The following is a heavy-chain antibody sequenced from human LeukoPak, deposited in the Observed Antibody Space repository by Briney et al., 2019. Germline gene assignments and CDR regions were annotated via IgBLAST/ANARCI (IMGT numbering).Heavy chain of an antibody. CDR2: INHSGST. CDR1: GGSFSGYY. V-gene: IGHV4-34*01. CDR3: ASVGADILTGYYLDY. J-gene: IGHJ4*02. D-gene: IGHD3-9*01. Sequence: SETLSLTCAVYGGSFSGYYWSWIRQPPGKGLEWIGEINHSGSTNYNPSLKSRVTISVDTSKNQFSLKLSSVTAADTAVYYCASVGADILTGYYLDYWGQGTQVTVSS.